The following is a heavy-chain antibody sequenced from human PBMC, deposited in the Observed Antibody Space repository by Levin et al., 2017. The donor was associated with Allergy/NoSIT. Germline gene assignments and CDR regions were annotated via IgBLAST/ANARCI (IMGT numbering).Heavy chain of an antibody. V-gene: IGHV4-4*02. D-gene: IGHD1-7*01. CDR3: ARANGPEWNSPIDY. CDR1: GGSISSSNW. Sequence: PSETLSLTCAVSGGSISSSNWWSWVRQPPGKGLEWIGEIYHSGSTNYNPSLKSRVTISVDKSKNQFSLKLSSVTAADTAVYYCARANGPEWNSPIDYWGQGTLVTVSS. J-gene: IGHJ4*02. CDR2: IYHSGST.